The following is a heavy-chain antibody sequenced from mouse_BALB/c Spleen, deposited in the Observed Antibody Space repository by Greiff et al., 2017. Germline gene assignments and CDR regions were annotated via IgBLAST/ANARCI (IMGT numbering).Heavy chain of an antibody. CDR3: ATPYYGSSPYYAMDY. J-gene: IGHJ4*01. D-gene: IGHD1-1*01. Sequence: VQLVESGPGLVAPSQSLSITCTVSGFSLTDYGVSWIRQPPGKGLEWLGVIWGGGSTYYNSALKSRLSISKDNSKSQVFLKMNSLQTDDTAMYYCATPYYGSSPYYAMDYWGQGTSVTVSS. CDR1: GFSLTDYG. CDR2: IWGGGST. V-gene: IGHV2-6-5*01.